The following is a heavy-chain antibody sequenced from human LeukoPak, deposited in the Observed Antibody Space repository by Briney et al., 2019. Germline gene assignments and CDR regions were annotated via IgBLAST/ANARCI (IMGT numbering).Heavy chain of an antibody. D-gene: IGHD1-1*01. CDR3: ASRMRDWNDGLDY. Sequence: HTGGSLRLSCAASGFTFSRYWMSWVRQAPGKGLEWVANIKEDGSEKYYVESVKGRCTISRDNAKKSLYLQMNSLRAEDTAVYYCASRMRDWNDGLDYWGQGTLVTVSS. CDR1: GFTFSRYW. CDR2: IKEDGSEK. V-gene: IGHV3-7*01. J-gene: IGHJ4*02.